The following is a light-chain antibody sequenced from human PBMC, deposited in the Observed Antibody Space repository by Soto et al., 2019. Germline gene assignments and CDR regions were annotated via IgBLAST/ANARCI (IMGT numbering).Light chain of an antibody. V-gene: IGLV1-40*01. Sequence: QSVLTQPPSVSGAPGQRVTISCTGTRSNIGAGYDVHWYQQIPGTAPKLLIYRNHDRPSGVPDRFSGSKSGTSASLTITGLQADDEADYYCQSYDTSVSGARVFGGGTKVTVL. CDR2: RNH. CDR3: QSYDTSVSGARV. J-gene: IGLJ3*02. CDR1: RSNIGAGYD.